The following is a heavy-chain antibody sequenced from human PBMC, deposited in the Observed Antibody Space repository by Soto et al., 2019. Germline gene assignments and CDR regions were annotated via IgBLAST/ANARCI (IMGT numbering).Heavy chain of an antibody. D-gene: IGHD3-10*01. CDR1: GFAVRHNY. Sequence: EVQLVESGGGLVQPGGSLRLSCTASGFAVRHNYMTWVRQAPGKGLEWVSLIYSGGDTAYADSVKGRFTISRHTSQNKLYLQINSLRAEDTAVYYCARKTDSIPSGGDVWGKGTAVTVSS. V-gene: IGHV3-53*04. CDR2: IYSGGDT. J-gene: IGHJ6*04. CDR3: ARKTDSIPSGGDV.